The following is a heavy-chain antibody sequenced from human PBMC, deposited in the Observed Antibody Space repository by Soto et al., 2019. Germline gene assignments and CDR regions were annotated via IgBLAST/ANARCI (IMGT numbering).Heavy chain of an antibody. Sequence: GGSLRLSCAASGFTFSSYAMDWVRQAPGKGLEWVAVISYDGSNKYYADSVKGRFTISRDNSKNTLYLQMNSLRAEDTAVYYCARDPSGGSYLDYWGQGTLVTVSS. CDR2: ISYDGSNK. V-gene: IGHV3-30-3*01. J-gene: IGHJ4*02. CDR3: ARDPSGGSYLDY. CDR1: GFTFSSYA. D-gene: IGHD2-15*01.